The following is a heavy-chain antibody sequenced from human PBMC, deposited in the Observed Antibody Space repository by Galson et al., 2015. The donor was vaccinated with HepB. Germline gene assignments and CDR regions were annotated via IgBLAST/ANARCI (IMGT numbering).Heavy chain of an antibody. CDR1: GGTFSSYA. Sequence: SVKVSCKASGGTFSSYAISWVRQAPGQGLEWMGGIIPIFGTANYAQKFQGRVTISADESTSTAYMELSSLRSGDTAVYYCARGNSSSWYYYYYGMDVWGQGTTVTVSS. V-gene: IGHV1-69*13. CDR2: IIPIFGTA. D-gene: IGHD6-13*01. J-gene: IGHJ6*02. CDR3: ARGNSSSWYYYYYGMDV.